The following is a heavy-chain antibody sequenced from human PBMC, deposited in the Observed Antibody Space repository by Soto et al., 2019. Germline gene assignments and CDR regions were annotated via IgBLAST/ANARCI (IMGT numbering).Heavy chain of an antibody. D-gene: IGHD1-1*01. V-gene: IGHV4-31*03. CDR3: ARVRQGCSANNCYFDP. J-gene: IGHJ5*01. CDR2: IYYSGST. Sequence: TLSLTCTVSGGSLSSRGYYWGWIRQHPGQGLEWIGYIYYSGSTYYNPSLRSRVTMSVDTSKNQFSLKLSSVTAADTAVYYCARVRQGCSANNCYFDPWGQGTQVTVSS. CDR1: GGSLSSRGYY.